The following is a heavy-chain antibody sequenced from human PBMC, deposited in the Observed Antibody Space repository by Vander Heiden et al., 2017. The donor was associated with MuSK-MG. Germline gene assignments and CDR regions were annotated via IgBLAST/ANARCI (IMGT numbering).Heavy chain of an antibody. CDR1: GGTFSSYA. CDR2: IIPIFGIA. D-gene: IGHD3-22*01. Sequence: QVQLVQSGAAVKKPGSSVKVSCKASGGTFSSYAISWVRQAPGQGLEWMGGIIPIFGIANYAQKFQGRVTITADKSTSTAYMELSSLRSEDTAVYYCARSYYDSSGYYDAFWFDPWGQGTLVTVSS. CDR3: ARSYYDSSGYYDAFWFDP. V-gene: IGHV1-69*17. J-gene: IGHJ5*02.